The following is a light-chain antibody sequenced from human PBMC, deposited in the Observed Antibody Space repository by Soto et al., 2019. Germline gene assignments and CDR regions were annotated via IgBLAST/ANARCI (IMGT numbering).Light chain of an antibody. Sequence: QSALIQPASVSGSPGQSITISCTGTISDIGSYDRVSWYQRHTGRAPKLMIYEDTRRPSGISNRFSGSKSGITASLTISGLQAEDEADYYCCSYAGSDIYVVFGGGTKLTVL. J-gene: IGLJ2*01. CDR2: EDT. V-gene: IGLV2-23*01. CDR3: CSYAGSDIYVV. CDR1: ISDIGSYDR.